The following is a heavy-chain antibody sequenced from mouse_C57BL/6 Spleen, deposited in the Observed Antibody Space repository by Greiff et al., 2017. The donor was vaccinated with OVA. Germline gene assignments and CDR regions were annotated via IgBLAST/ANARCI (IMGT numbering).Heavy chain of an antibody. CDR2: IYPGDGGT. CDR1: GYAFSSSW. V-gene: IGHV1-82*01. D-gene: IGHD1-1*01. CDR3: AREGRL. J-gene: IGHJ3*01. Sequence: QVQLQQSGPELVKPGASVKISCKASGYAFSSSWMNWVKQRPGKGLEWIGRIYPGDGGTNYNGKFKGKATLTADKSSSTAYMQLSSLTSEDSAVYCCAREGRLWGQGTLVTVSA.